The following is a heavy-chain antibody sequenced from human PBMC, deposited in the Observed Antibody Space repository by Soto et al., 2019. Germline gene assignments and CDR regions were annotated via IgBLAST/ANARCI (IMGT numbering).Heavy chain of an antibody. D-gene: IGHD2-15*01. CDR1: GGSISRGGYS. Sequence: QVQLQESGPGLVKPSQTLSLTCTVSGGSISRGGYSWSWVRQHPGKGPEWIAYMHHSGSTYYNPSLKTRLTISVDTPKNQFSLNLTSVTAPDTALYYCARSPQGYCTGGTCYPYYFDHWGQGTLVTVSS. J-gene: IGHJ4*02. V-gene: IGHV4-31*03. CDR2: MHHSGST. CDR3: ARSPQGYCTGGTCYPYYFDH.